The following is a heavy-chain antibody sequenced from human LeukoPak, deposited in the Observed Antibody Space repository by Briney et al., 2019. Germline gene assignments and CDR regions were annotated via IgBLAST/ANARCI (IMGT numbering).Heavy chain of an antibody. D-gene: IGHD3-22*01. V-gene: IGHV4-4*07. J-gene: IGHJ5*02. CDR1: GGSISSYY. CDR3: AREEVNYYDSSGYRFDP. CDR2: IYTSGST. Sequence: SETLSLTCTVSGGSISSYYWSWIRQPAGKGLEWIGRIYTSGSTNYNLSLKSRVTMSVDTSKNQFSLKLSSVTAADTAVYYCAREEVNYYDSSGYRFDPWGQGTLVTVSS.